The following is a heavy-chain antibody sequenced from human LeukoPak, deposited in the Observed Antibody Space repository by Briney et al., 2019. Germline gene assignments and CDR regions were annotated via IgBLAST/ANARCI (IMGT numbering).Heavy chain of an antibody. D-gene: IGHD3-22*01. CDR2: IYYSGST. CDR3: ARLRVYYYDSSGYYYGPVAFDI. J-gene: IGHJ3*02. Sequence: SETLSLTCTVSGGSISSSSYYWGWIRQPPGKGLEWIGSIYYSGSTYYNPSLKSRVTISVDTSKNQFSLKLSSVTAADTAVYYCARLRVYYYDSSGYYYGPVAFDIWGQGTMVTVSS. CDR1: GGSISSSSYY. V-gene: IGHV4-39*01.